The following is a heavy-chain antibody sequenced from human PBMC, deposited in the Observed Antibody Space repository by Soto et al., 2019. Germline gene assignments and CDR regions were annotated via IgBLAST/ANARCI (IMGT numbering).Heavy chain of an antibody. CDR3: ARGIYGDY. Sequence: QVQLVQSGAEVKKPGASVKFYCKASGYTFTSYGISWVRQAPGQGLEWVGWISAYKGNTKYAQKVQGRVTVTTDTSTSTAYMELRSVSSDDTAVYYCARGIYGDYWGQGTLVTTSS. J-gene: IGHJ4*02. CDR1: GYTFTSYG. D-gene: IGHD5-12*01. V-gene: IGHV1-18*01. CDR2: ISAYKGNT.